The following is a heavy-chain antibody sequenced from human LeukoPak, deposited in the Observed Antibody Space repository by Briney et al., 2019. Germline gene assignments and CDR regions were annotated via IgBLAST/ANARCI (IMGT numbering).Heavy chain of an antibody. Sequence: GGSLRLSCAASGFTFSNYWMSWVRQAPGKGLEWVAFIRYDGSNKYYADSVKGRFTISRDNSKNTLYLQMNSLRAEDTAVYYCAKRTLDYWGQGTLVTVSS. CDR2: IRYDGSNK. V-gene: IGHV3-30*02. CDR1: GFTFSNYW. J-gene: IGHJ4*02. CDR3: AKRTLDY.